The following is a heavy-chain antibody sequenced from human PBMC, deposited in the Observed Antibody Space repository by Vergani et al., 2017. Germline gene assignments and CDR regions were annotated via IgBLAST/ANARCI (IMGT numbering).Heavy chain of an antibody. J-gene: IGHJ6*03. CDR2: IYWNDDQ. Sequence: QITLKESGPTLVKPTQTLTLTCTFSGFSLNTRGVSVAWIRQPPGKALDWLALIYWNDDQHYSPSLNNRVTITKDTSENQVVLTMTNMDYVDTGTYYCVYRKTECGATGCFYPFYYCYYMDVWGKGTTVTVSS. D-gene: IGHD1-26*01. CDR1: GFSLNTRGVS. V-gene: IGHV2-5*04. CDR3: VYRKTECGATGCFYPFYYCYYMDV.